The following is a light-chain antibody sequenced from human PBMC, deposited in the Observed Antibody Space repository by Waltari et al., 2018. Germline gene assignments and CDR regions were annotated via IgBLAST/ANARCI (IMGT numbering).Light chain of an antibody. V-gene: IGLV1-36*01. Sequence: QSVVTQTPSVSEAPGQRVTIPCSGGTSNIGNNVVTWYQQFPGKAPKLLIYYDTLLSSGVSDRFSGSRSGTSASLAISGLQSEDEAHYYCAVWDDSLNAQLFGGGTKVTVL. J-gene: IGLJ3*02. CDR2: YDT. CDR3: AVWDDSLNAQL. CDR1: TSNIGNNV.